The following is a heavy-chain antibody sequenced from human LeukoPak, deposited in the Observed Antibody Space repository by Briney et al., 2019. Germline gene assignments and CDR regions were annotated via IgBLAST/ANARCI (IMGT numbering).Heavy chain of an antibody. V-gene: IGHV3-66*01. D-gene: IGHD1-1*01. CDR1: GFTVSSNY. CDR2: IYSGGTT. J-gene: IGHJ4*02. Sequence: GGSLRLSCAASGFTVSSNYMSWVRQAPGKGLEWVSVIYSGGTTYYADSVKGRFTISRDNSKNTLYLQMNSLRAENTAVYYCARTTTFAPHFDYWGQGTLVTVSS. CDR3: ARTTTFAPHFDY.